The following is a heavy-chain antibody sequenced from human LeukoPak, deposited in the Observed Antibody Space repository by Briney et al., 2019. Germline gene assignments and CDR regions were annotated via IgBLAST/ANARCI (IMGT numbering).Heavy chain of an antibody. V-gene: IGHV1-18*01. Sequence: ASVKVSCKASGYTFTSYGISWVRQAPGQGLEWMGWISAYNGNTNYAQKLQGRVTMTTDTSTSTAYMELRSLRSDDTAVYYCARVRRRATPSNYYGSGTFDPWGQGTLVTVSS. CDR2: ISAYNGNT. CDR1: GYTFTSYG. D-gene: IGHD3-10*01. CDR3: ARVRRRATPSNYYGSGTFDP. J-gene: IGHJ5*02.